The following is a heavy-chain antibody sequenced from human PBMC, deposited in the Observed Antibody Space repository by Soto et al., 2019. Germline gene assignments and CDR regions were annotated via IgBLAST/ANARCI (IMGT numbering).Heavy chain of an antibody. D-gene: IGHD4-17*01. J-gene: IGHJ4*02. CDR1: GFTFSSYA. Sequence: EVQLLESGGGLVQPGGSLRLSCAASGFTFSSYAMSWVRQAPGKGLEWVSAISGSGGSTYYADSVKGRFTISRDNSTNTLYLQMNSRRAEDTAVDYCAKGDGDYVPLSFDYWGQGTLVTVSS. V-gene: IGHV3-23*01. CDR2: ISGSGGST. CDR3: AKGDGDYVPLSFDY.